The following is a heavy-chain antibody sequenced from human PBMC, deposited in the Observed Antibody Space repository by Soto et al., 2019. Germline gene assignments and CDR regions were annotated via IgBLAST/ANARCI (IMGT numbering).Heavy chain of an antibody. CDR2: INHSGST. CDR3: ASGGRFSTNTNWFDP. Sequence: SETLSLTCAVYGGSFSGYYWSWIRQPPGKGLEWIGEINHSGSTNYNPSLKSRVTISVDTSKNQFSLKLSSVTAADTAVYYCASGGRFSTNTNWFDPWRQGTLVTVSP. D-gene: IGHD3-3*01. V-gene: IGHV4-34*01. CDR1: GGSFSGYY. J-gene: IGHJ5*02.